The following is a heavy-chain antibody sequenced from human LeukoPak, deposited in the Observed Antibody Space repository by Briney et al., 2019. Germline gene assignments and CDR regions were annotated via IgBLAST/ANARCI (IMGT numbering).Heavy chain of an antibody. J-gene: IGHJ3*02. CDR3: ARRGDHPDAFDI. V-gene: IGHV3-30-3*01. CDR1: GFTFSSYV. CDR2: ISYDGSNK. D-gene: IGHD2-21*02. Sequence: GGSLRLSCAASGFTFSSYVMHWVRQAPGKGLEWVAVISYDGSNKYYADSVKGRFTISRDNSKNTLYLQMNSLRAEDTAVYYCARRGDHPDAFDIWGQGTMVTVSS.